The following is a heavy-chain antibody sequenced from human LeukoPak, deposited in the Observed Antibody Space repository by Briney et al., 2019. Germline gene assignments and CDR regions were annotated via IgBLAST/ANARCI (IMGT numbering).Heavy chain of an antibody. CDR2: MNPNSGNT. D-gene: IGHD6-19*01. J-gene: IGHJ6*02. Sequence: GASVKVSCKASGYTFTSYDINWVRQATGQGLEWMGWMNPNSGNTGYAQKFQGRVTMTRNTSMSTAYMELSSLRSEDTAVYYCAKIAVARNYYYGMDVWGQGTTVTVSS. CDR3: AKIAVARNYYYGMDV. V-gene: IGHV1-8*01. CDR1: GYTFTSYD.